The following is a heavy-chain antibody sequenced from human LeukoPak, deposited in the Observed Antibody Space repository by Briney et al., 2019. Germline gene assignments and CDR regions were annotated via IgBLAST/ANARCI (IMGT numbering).Heavy chain of an antibody. Sequence: PSETLSLTCTVSGGSISSYYWSWIRQLPGKGLEWIGYIYYSGSTNYNPSLKSRVTISVDTSKNQFSLKLSSVTAADTAVYYCARHRPYYYDSSGYPDAFDIWGQGTMVTVSS. CDR3: ARHRPYYYDSSGYPDAFDI. CDR1: GGSISSYY. V-gene: IGHV4-59*08. D-gene: IGHD3-22*01. CDR2: IYYSGST. J-gene: IGHJ3*02.